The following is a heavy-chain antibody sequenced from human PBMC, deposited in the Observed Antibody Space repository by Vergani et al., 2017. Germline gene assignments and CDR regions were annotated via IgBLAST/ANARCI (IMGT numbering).Heavy chain of an antibody. CDR2: ISGSGGST. Sequence: EVQLVESGGGIVKPGGSLRLSCAASGFTFNHYAMNWVRQAPGKGLEWVSGISGSGGSTYYAGSVKGRFTISRDSSKNTLYLQMNSLSAGYTAVYYYAKANPRNSGYDYLYYYHAMDVWGQGTTVTVSS. V-gene: IGHV3-23*04. J-gene: IGHJ6*02. D-gene: IGHD5-12*01. CDR3: AKANPRNSGYDYLYYYHAMDV. CDR1: GFTFNHYA.